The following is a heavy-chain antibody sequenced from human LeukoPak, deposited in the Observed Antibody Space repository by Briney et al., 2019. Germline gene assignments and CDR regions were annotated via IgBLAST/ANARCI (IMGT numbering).Heavy chain of an antibody. D-gene: IGHD4-17*01. CDR3: AKDDYGDYFDY. CDR2: ISYDGSNK. Sequence: AGGSLRLSCAASGFTFSSYGMHWVRQAPGKGLEWVAVISYDGSNKYYADSVKGRFTISRDNSKNTLYLQMNSLRVEDTAVYYCAKDDYGDYFDYWGQGTLVTVSS. J-gene: IGHJ4*02. V-gene: IGHV3-30*18. CDR1: GFTFSSYG.